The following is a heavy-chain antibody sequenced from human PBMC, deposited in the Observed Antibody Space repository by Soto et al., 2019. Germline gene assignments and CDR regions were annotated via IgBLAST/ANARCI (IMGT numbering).Heavy chain of an antibody. CDR2: ISGSGSSP. D-gene: IGHD6-13*01. J-gene: IGHJ5*02. V-gene: IGHV3-23*01. CDR3: ARYAYGLSSSSWYRGGWFDP. CDR1: GFSFTSYT. Sequence: EVQLLESGGGLGQPGGSLRLSCAASGFSFTSYTMAWVRQAPGKGLEWVSAISGSGSSPYYAGSVKGRFTVSRDSSQDMVYLQMDSLRAEDTAVYYCARYAYGLSSSSWYRGGWFDPLGQGTLVTVSS.